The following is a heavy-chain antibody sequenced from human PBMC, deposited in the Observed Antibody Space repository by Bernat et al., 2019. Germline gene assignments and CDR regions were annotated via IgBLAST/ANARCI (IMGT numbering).Heavy chain of an antibody. Sequence: QVQLVESGGGVVQPGRSLRLSCAASGFTFSSYGMHWVRQAPGKGLEWVAVIWYDGSNKYYADSVKGRFTISRDNSKNTLYLHMNSLRAEDTAVYYCARDQLCSSSWYVYGMDVWGQGTTVTVSS. CDR2: IWYDGSNK. J-gene: IGHJ6*02. CDR3: ARDQLCSSSWYVYGMDV. D-gene: IGHD6-13*01. V-gene: IGHV3-33*01. CDR1: GFTFSSYG.